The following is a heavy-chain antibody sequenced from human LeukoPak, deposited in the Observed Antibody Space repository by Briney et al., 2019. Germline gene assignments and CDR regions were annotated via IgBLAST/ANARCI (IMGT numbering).Heavy chain of an antibody. D-gene: IGHD4-17*01. J-gene: IGHJ4*02. CDR3: ARAAYGDPFDY. Sequence: GGSLRLSCAASGFTFSSYSMNWVRQAPGKGLEWVSSISSSSSYRHSADSVKGRFTISRDNAKNSLYLQMNSLRAEDTAVYYCARAAYGDPFDYWGQGTLVTVSS. CDR2: ISSSSSYR. V-gene: IGHV3-21*01. CDR1: GFTFSSYS.